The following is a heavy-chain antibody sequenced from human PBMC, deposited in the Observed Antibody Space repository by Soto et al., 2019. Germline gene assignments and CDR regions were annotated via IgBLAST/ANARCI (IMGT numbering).Heavy chain of an antibody. J-gene: IGHJ2*01. V-gene: IGHV3-30*04. CDR3: ARNSSGRYFDL. Sequence: QVQLVESGGGVVQPGRSLRLSCAASGFSFSTYDMHWVRQAPGKGPEWVAVIAYDGKDKHYADSVKGRFTISSDNSKNTLYVQRNSLRAEDTAVYYCARNSSGRYFDLWGRGTLVTVSS. CDR1: GFSFSTYD. D-gene: IGHD3-22*01. CDR2: IAYDGKDK.